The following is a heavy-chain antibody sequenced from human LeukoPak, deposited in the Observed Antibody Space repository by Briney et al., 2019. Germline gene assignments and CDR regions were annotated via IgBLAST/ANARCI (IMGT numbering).Heavy chain of an antibody. D-gene: IGHD1-26*01. V-gene: IGHV3-7*01. J-gene: IGHJ4*02. Sequence: AGGSLRLSCAASGFTFSTYWMTWVRQAPGKGLQWVAHIKHDGSDKEYVDSVKGRFTISRDNAKNSLYLQTNSLRAEDTAVYYCARDSGSYYLDGVRFDYWGQGTLVTVSS. CDR1: GFTFSTYW. CDR3: ARDSGSYYLDGVRFDY. CDR2: IKHDGSDK.